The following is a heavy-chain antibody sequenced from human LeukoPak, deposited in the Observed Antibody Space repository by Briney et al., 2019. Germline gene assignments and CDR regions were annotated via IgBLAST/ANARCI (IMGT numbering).Heavy chain of an antibody. D-gene: IGHD6-19*01. V-gene: IGHV4-4*07. CDR3: ARVSSSSGYYFDY. CDR1: GGSIDGYY. CDR2: IYSKGST. J-gene: IGHJ4*02. Sequence: PSETLSLTCTVSGGSIDGYYWNWIRQPAGRGLEWIGRIYSKGSTNSNPSLRSRITMSVDTSKSQFSLKVSSVTAADTAVYYCARVSSSSGYYFDYWGQGTLVTVPS.